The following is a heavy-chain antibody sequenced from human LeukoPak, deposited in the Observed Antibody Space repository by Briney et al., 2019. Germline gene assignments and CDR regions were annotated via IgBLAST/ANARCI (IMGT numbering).Heavy chain of an antibody. CDR2: INHSGST. D-gene: IGHD3-10*01. CDR1: GGSISSYY. V-gene: IGHV4-34*01. CDR3: ARGLYYGPGGY. Sequence: SETLSLTCTVSGGSISSYYWSWIRQPPGKGLEWIGEINHSGSTNYNPSLKSRVTISVDTSKNQFSLKLSSVTAADTAVYYCARGLYYGPGGYWGQGTLVTVSS. J-gene: IGHJ4*02.